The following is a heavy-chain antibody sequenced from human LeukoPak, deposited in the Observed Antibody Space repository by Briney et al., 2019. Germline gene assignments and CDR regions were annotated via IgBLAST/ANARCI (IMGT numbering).Heavy chain of an antibody. J-gene: IGHJ4*02. D-gene: IGHD6-13*01. CDR3: ARSKQQLLSFFDY. V-gene: IGHV4-39*01. CDR2: IYYSGST. Sequence: WVRQPPGKGLEWIGSIYYSGSTYHNPSLKSPVTISVDTSKNQFSLKLSSVTAADTAVYYCARSKQQLLSFFDYWGQGTLVTVSS.